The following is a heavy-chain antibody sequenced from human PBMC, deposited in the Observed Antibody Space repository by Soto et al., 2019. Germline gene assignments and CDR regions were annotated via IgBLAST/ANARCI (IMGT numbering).Heavy chain of an antibody. CDR3: AKDLLSSSWYPVDY. D-gene: IGHD6-13*01. J-gene: IGHJ4*02. CDR1: GFTFSSYG. Sequence: PVGSLRLSCAASGFTFSSYGMHWVRQAPGKGLEWVAVISYDGSNKYYADSVKGRFTISRDNSKNTLYLQMNSLRAEDTAVYYCAKDLLSSSWYPVDYWGQGTLVTVSS. V-gene: IGHV3-30*18. CDR2: ISYDGSNK.